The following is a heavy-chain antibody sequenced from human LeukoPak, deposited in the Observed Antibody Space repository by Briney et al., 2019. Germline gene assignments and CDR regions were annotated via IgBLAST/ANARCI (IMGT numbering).Heavy chain of an antibody. CDR2: INHSGST. D-gene: IGHD2-2*01. CDR3: ARDGVWYCSSTSCRTYYYYGMDV. Sequence: SETLSLTCAVYGGSFSGYYWSWIRQPPGKGLEWIGEINHSGSTNYNPSLKSRVTISVDTSKNQFSLELSSVTAADTAVYYCARDGVWYCSSTSCRTYYYYGMDVWGQGTTATASS. V-gene: IGHV4-34*01. J-gene: IGHJ6*02. CDR1: GGSFSGYY.